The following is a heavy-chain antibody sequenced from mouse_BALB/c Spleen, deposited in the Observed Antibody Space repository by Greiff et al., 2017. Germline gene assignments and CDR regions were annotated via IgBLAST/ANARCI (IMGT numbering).Heavy chain of an antibody. CDR3: TGSTTVVENFDV. V-gene: IGHV1-69*02. Sequence: VQLQQPGAELVRPGASVKLSCKASGYTFTSYWINWVKQRPGQGLEWIGNIYPSDSYTNYNQKFKDKATLTVDKSSSTAYMQLSSPTSEDSAVYYCTGSTTVVENFDVWGAGTTVTVSS. D-gene: IGHD1-1*01. CDR1: GYTFTSYW. CDR2: IYPSDSYT. J-gene: IGHJ1*01.